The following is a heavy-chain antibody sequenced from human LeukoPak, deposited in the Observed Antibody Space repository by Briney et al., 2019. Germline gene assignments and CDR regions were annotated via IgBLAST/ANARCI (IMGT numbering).Heavy chain of an antibody. CDR3: AKDLSRPDCSVGACYPFAC. CDR2: VSGSGGVT. Sequence: GGSLLLSCAASGFTFSNYAMSWVRRAPGKGLEWVSAVSGSGGVTYYADSVKGRFTISRDNSKNTVYLQMNSLRAEDTAIYYCAKDLSRPDCSVGACYPFACWGQGTLVAVSS. V-gene: IGHV3-23*01. CDR1: GFTFSNYA. J-gene: IGHJ4*02. D-gene: IGHD2-15*01.